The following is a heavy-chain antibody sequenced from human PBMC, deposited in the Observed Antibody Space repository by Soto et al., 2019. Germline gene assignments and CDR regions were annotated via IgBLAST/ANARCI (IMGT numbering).Heavy chain of an antibody. D-gene: IGHD3-22*01. CDR3: TRHRYDSSGYYDY. Sequence: GGSLRLSCAASGFTFSGSAMHWVRQASGKGLEWVGRIRSKANSYATAYAASVKGRFTISRDDSKNTAYLQMNSLKTEDTAVYYCTRHRYDSSGYYDYWGQGTLVTVSS. CDR1: GFTFSGSA. CDR2: IRSKANSYAT. J-gene: IGHJ4*02. V-gene: IGHV3-73*01.